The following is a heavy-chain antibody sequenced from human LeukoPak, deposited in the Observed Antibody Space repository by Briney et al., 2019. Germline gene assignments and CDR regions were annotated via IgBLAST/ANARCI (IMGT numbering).Heavy chain of an antibody. J-gene: IGHJ5*02. CDR1: GGSISSFY. V-gene: IGHV4-59*08. Sequence: PSETLSLTCTVSGGSISSFYWSWIRQPPGKGLEWIGYIYYSGYTNYNPSLKSRVTISVDTSKNQFSLRLSSVTAADTAVYYCARSNYDILTAYHYNWFDPWGQGTLVTVSS. CDR3: ARSNYDILTAYHYNWFDP. D-gene: IGHD3-9*01. CDR2: IYYSGYT.